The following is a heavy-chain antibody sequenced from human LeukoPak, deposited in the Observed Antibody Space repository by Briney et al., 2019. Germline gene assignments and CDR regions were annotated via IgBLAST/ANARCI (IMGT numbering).Heavy chain of an antibody. CDR2: IDHRAIS. V-gene: IGHV4-34*01. D-gene: IGHD6-6*01. CDR3: ATRSSTLAAARCFDD. J-gene: IGHJ4*03. CDR1: GESFSAYF. Sequence: SETLSLTCAVRGESFSAYFWSWVRHVPGKGVEGVGEIDHRAISNYNPPLKSRAPISVDTSKNHFSLTLTSVSAADTAVYYCATRSSTLAAARCFDDWGQGTVVTVSS.